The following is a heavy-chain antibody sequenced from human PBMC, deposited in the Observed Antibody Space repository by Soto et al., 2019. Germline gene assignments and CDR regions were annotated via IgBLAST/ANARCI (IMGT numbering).Heavy chain of an antibody. CDR1: GYTFTSYD. Sequence: ASVKVSCKASGYTFTSYDINWVRQATGQGLEWMGWMNPNSGNTGYAQKFQGRVTMTRNTSISTAYMELSSLRSEDTAVYYCARVHRRRGPLWFGELSWFDPWGQGTLVTVSS. J-gene: IGHJ5*02. D-gene: IGHD3-10*01. CDR3: ARVHRRRGPLWFGELSWFDP. CDR2: MNPNSGNT. V-gene: IGHV1-8*01.